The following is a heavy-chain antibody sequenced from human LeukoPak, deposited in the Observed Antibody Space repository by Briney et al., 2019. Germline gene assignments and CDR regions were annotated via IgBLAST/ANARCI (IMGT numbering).Heavy chain of an antibody. Sequence: GGSLRLSCAASGFTFDDYAMHWVRQAPGKGLEWVSGISWNSGTIDYADSVKGRFTISRDNAKNSLYLQMNSLRAEDTALHYCAKAPYGSSLDYWGQGTLVTVSS. D-gene: IGHD6-13*01. CDR1: GFTFDDYA. CDR3: AKAPYGSSLDY. V-gene: IGHV3-9*01. J-gene: IGHJ4*02. CDR2: ISWNSGTI.